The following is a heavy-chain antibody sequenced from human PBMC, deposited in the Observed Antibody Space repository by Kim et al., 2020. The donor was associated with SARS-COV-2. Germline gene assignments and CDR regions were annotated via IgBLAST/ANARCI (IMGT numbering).Heavy chain of an antibody. CDR3: ARGGAGGADY. Sequence: TTNDDPSLKGRVTLSVDTSKNQFSLNMNSVTAADTAVYYCARGGAGGADYWGQGILVTVSS. CDR2: TT. J-gene: IGHJ4*02. V-gene: IGHV4-34*01.